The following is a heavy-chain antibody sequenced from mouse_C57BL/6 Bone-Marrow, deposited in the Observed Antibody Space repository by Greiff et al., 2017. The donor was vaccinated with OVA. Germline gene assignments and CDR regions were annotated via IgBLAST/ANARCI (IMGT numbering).Heavy chain of an antibody. Sequence: VKLVESDAELVKPGASVKISCKVSGYTFTDHTIHWMKQRPEQGLEWIGYIYPRDGSTKYNEKFKGKATLTADKSSSTAYMQLNSLTSEDSAVDFCARRATWDEDAMDYWGQGTSVTVSS. CDR1: GYTFTDHT. CDR3: ARRATWDEDAMDY. D-gene: IGHD3-1*01. V-gene: IGHV1-78*01. CDR2: IYPRDGST. J-gene: IGHJ4*01.